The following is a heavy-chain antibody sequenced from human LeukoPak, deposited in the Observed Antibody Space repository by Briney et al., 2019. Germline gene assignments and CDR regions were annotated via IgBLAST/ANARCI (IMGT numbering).Heavy chain of an antibody. Sequence: GGSLRLSCAASGFTFSSYWMSWVRQAPGKGLEWVANIKQDESEKYYVDSVKGRYTISRDNAKNSLYLQMNSLRAEDTAVYYCVRGGTSGWDWYFDLWGRCTLVTVSS. CDR1: GFTFSSYW. V-gene: IGHV3-7*01. CDR2: IKQDESEK. J-gene: IGHJ2*01. D-gene: IGHD6-19*01. CDR3: VRGGTSGWDWYFDL.